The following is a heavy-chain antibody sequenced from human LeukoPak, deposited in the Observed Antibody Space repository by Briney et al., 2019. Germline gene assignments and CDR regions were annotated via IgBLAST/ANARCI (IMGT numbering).Heavy chain of an antibody. V-gene: IGHV4-4*02. CDR1: GGSIISSNW. J-gene: IGHJ4*02. Sequence: SGTLSLTCAVSGGSIISSNWWSWVRQPPGKGLEWIGEIYHSGSTRYNPSLKSRVTISVDKSKNQFSLKLSSVTAADTAVYYCARGLGGVVGATRGLDYWGQGTLVTVSS. CDR2: IYHSGST. D-gene: IGHD1-26*01. CDR3: ARGLGGVVGATRGLDY.